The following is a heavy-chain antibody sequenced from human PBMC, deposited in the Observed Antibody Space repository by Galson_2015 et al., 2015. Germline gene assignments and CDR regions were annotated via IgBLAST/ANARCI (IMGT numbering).Heavy chain of an antibody. CDR2: IIPIFGTA. J-gene: IGHJ3*02. CDR1: GGTFSSYA. CDR3: AREGRYCSGGSCSDAFDI. Sequence: SVKVSCKASGGTFSSYAISWVRQAPGQGLEWMGGIIPIFGTANYAQKFQGRVTITADKSTSTAYMELSSLRSEDTVVYYCAREGRYCSGGSCSDAFDIWGQGTMVTVSS. D-gene: IGHD2-15*01. V-gene: IGHV1-69*06.